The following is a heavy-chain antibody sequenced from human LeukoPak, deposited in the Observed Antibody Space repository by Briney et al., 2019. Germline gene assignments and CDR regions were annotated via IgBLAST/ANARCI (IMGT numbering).Heavy chain of an antibody. D-gene: IGHD1-26*01. CDR1: GGSISSYY. CDR3: ARLSIVGATTIRDY. Sequence: SETLSLTCTVSGGSISSYYWSWIRQPPGKGLEWIGYIYYSGSTNYNPSLKSRVTISVDTSKNQFSLKLSSVTAADTAVYYCARLSIVGATTIRDYWGQETLVTVSS. J-gene: IGHJ4*02. V-gene: IGHV4-59*08. CDR2: IYYSGST.